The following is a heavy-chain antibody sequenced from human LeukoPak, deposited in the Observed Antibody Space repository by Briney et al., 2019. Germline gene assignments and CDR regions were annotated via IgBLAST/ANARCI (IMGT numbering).Heavy chain of an antibody. V-gene: IGHV3-74*01. D-gene: IGHD6-19*01. CDR1: GFTFSNYW. CDR3: ARRSAVAGTLDY. Sequence: GGSLRLSCAASGFTFSNYWMHWVRQAPGKGLVWVSRIKSDGRTTSYADSVKGRFTISRDNAKNTLYLQLSSLRAEDMAVYYCARRSAVAGTLDYWGQGTLVTVSS. J-gene: IGHJ4*02. CDR2: IKSDGRTT.